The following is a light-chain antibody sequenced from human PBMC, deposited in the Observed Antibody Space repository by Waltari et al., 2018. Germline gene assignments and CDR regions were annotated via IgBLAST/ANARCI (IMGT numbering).Light chain of an antibody. CDR1: QSVSSTY. CDR3: QQYGASLIT. V-gene: IGKV3-20*01. Sequence: EIVLTQSPGTLSLSPGERATLSCRASQSVSSTYLAWHQQKPGQPPRLLIYGASSRATGIPDRFSGSGSGTDFTLTISRLEPEDFAVYFCQQYGASLITFGQGTRLEIK. CDR2: GAS. J-gene: IGKJ5*01.